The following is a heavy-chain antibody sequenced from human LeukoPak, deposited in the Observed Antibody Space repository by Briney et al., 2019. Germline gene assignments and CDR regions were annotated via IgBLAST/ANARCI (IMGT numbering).Heavy chain of an antibody. CDR1: GYTFTSYG. Sequence: ASVKVSCKASGYTFTSYGISWVRQATGQGLEWMGWMNPNSGNTGYAQKFQGRVTMTRNTSISTAYMELSSLRSEDTAVYYCARGLPQYYYDSSGPYYFDYWGQGTLVTVSS. V-gene: IGHV1-8*02. CDR2: MNPNSGNT. J-gene: IGHJ4*02. CDR3: ARGLPQYYYDSSGPYYFDY. D-gene: IGHD3-22*01.